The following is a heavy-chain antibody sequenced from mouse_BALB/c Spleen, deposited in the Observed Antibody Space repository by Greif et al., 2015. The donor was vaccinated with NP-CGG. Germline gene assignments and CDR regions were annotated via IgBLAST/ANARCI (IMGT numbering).Heavy chain of an antibody. D-gene: IGHD3-1*01. V-gene: IGHV1-69*02. Sequence: VQLQQSGAELVRPGASVKLSCKASGYTFTSYWINWVKQRPGQGLEWIGNIYPSDSYTSYNQKFKDKATLTVDKSSSTAYMQLSSPTSEDSAVYYCTTARTTVDYWGQGTSVTVSS. CDR1: GYTFTSYW. CDR2: IYPSDSYT. CDR3: TTARTTVDY. J-gene: IGHJ4*01.